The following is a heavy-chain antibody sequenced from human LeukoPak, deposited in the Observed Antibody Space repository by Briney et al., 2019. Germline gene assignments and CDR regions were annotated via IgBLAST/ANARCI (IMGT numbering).Heavy chain of an antibody. CDR2: ISGSGGST. CDR3: AKDLRYAAGPRDAFDI. J-gene: IGHJ3*02. V-gene: IGHV3-23*01. CDR1: GFTFSSYA. Sequence: QAGGSLRLSCAASGFTFSSYAMSWVRQAPGKGLEWVSAISGSGGSTYYADSVKGRFTISRDNSKNTLYLQMNSLRAEDTAVYYCAKDLRYAAGPRDAFDIWGQGTMVTVSS. D-gene: IGHD6-13*01.